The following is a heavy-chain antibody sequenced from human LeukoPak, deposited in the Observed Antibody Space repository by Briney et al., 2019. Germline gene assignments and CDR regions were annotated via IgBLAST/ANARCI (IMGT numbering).Heavy chain of an antibody. V-gene: IGHV4-4*07. D-gene: IGHD3-9*01. CDR3: ARGKEMTRTSGYYSFDF. Sequence: PSETLSLTCTVSIGSLNTYFWTWVRQPAGKGLEWIGRVSDTGRAYYNPSLESRVTISLDTSKNQFSLKVTSVTAADTAVYYCARGKEMTRTSGYYSFDFWVREPWSPSPQ. J-gene: IGHJ4*02. CDR1: IGSLNTYF. CDR2: VSDTGRA.